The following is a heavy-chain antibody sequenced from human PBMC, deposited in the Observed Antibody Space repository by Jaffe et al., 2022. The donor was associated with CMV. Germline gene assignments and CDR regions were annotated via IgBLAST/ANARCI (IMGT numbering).Heavy chain of an antibody. D-gene: IGHD4-17*01. V-gene: IGHV1-46*01. CDR3: ATGRDGDYVLDI. CDR2: INPTGGSA. CDR1: GYSFRFYF. J-gene: IGHJ4*02. Sequence: QVQLVQSGAEVKKPGASVKISCKASGYSFRFYFLHWVRQAPGQGLEWMGIINPTGGSATYVQNFQGRVTMTRDTSTSTVYMEMSSLRPEDTAVYYCATGRDGDYVLDIWGQGTLVTVSS.